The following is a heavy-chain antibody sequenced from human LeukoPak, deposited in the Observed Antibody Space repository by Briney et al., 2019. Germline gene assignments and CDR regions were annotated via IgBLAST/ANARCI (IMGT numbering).Heavy chain of an antibody. CDR2: IRYDGSNK. J-gene: IGHJ6*03. Sequence: GGSLRLSCAASGFTFSSYGMHWVRQAPGKGLEWVAFIRYDGSNKYYADSVKGRFTISRDSSKNTLYLQMNSLRAEDTAVYYCAKEHYYGSGSSCEPFYYYYYMDVWGKGTTVTISS. CDR1: GFTFSSYG. V-gene: IGHV3-30*02. CDR3: AKEHYYGSGSSCEPFYYYYYMDV. D-gene: IGHD3-10*01.